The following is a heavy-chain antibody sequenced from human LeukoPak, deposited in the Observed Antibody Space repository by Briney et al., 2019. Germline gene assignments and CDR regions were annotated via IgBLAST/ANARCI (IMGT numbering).Heavy chain of an antibody. CDR3: ARDSAYDYVWGSYRHSDPFDY. Sequence: PGGSLRLSCAASGFTFSQYAVHWVRQAPGKGLEWVAAVSYDGSNGNYADSVKGRFTISRDNAKNSLYLQMNSPRAEDTAVYYCARDSAYDYVWGSYRHSDPFDYWGQGTLVTVSS. D-gene: IGHD3-16*02. CDR1: GFTFSQYA. J-gene: IGHJ4*02. V-gene: IGHV3-30*04. CDR2: VSYDGSNG.